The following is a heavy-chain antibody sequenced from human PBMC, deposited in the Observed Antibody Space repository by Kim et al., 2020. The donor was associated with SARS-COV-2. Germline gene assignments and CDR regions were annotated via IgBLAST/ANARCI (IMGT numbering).Heavy chain of an antibody. J-gene: IGHJ4*01. CDR1: GFTFSSYG. CDR3: AKVAVYDSSGYYGPYYF. Sequence: GGSLRLSCAASGFTFSSYGMHWVRQAPGKGLEWVAVISYDGSNKYYADSVKGRFTISRDNSKSTLFLQMNSLRAEDTAVYYCAKVAVYDSSGYYGPYYF. D-gene: IGHD3-22*01. CDR2: ISYDGSNK. V-gene: IGHV3-30*18.